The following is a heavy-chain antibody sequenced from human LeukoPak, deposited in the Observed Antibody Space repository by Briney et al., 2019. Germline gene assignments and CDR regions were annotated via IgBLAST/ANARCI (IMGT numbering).Heavy chain of an antibody. V-gene: IGHV3-23*01. D-gene: IGHD3-3*01. J-gene: IGHJ3*02. CDR2: ISGSGGST. Sequence: GGSLRLSCAASGFTFSSYAMSWVRQAPGKGLEWVSAISGSGGSTYYADSVKGRFTISRDNSKNTLYLQMNSLRADDTAVYYCAKDGAITIFVVVIPSGGDAFDIWGQGTMVTVSS. CDR1: GFTFSSYA. CDR3: AKDGAITIFVVVIPSGGDAFDI.